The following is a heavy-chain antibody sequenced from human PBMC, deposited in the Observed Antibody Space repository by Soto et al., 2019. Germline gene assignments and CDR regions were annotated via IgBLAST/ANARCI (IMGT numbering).Heavy chain of an antibody. V-gene: IGHV4-34*02. CDR1: GESFSGYY. J-gene: IGHJ6*02. Sequence: QVHLQQRGAGLLKPSETLSLNCVVSGESFSGYYWSWIRQTPGMGLEWIGEVDHRGSTTYNPSLKNRASLSIDSSKNLFSLELTSATAADTALYFCARYEYGNSLYGVDVWGQGTRVTVSS. CDR2: VDHRGST. CDR3: ARYEYGNSLYGVDV. D-gene: IGHD1-7*01.